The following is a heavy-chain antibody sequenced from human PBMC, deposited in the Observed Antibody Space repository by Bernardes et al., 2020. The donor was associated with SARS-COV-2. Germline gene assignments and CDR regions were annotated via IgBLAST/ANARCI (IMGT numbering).Heavy chain of an antibody. D-gene: IGHD5-12*01. Sequence: ASVKVSCKAFGYPFSGSYLYWVRQAPGQGLEWMGWINPHSGGTKYAQKFKGRVTMTRDTSISTAYMELTRLRSDDTAVYYCARVDAYSGYEGDNWFDPWGQGTLVTVSS. J-gene: IGHJ5*02. CDR1: GYPFSGSY. V-gene: IGHV1-2*02. CDR2: INPHSGGT. CDR3: ARVDAYSGYEGDNWFDP.